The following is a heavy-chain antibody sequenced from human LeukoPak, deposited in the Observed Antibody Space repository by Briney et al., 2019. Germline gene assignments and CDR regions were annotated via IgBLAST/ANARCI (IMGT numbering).Heavy chain of an antibody. CDR1: GYTFTSYG. Sequence: SVKVSCRASGYTFTSYGISWVRQAPGKGLEWMGGIIPIFGTANYAQKFRGRVTITADKSTSTAYMELSSLRSEDTAVYYCARSIDWDWFDPWGQGTLVTVSS. CDR3: ARSIDWDWFDP. CDR2: IIPIFGTA. V-gene: IGHV1-69*06. D-gene: IGHD6-6*01. J-gene: IGHJ5*02.